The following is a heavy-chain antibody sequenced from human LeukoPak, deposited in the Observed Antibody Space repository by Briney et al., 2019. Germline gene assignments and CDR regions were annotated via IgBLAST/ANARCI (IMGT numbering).Heavy chain of an antibody. J-gene: IGHJ4*02. V-gene: IGHV4-59*08. CDR2: IYYSGST. CDR1: GGPISSYY. CDR3: ARGEYSYDDY. Sequence: SETLSLTCTVSGGPISSYYWSWIRQPPGKGLEWIGYIYYSGSTNYNPSLKSRATISADTSKNQFSLKVSSVTAADTAVYYCARGEYSYDDYWGQGTLVTVSS. D-gene: IGHD5-18*01.